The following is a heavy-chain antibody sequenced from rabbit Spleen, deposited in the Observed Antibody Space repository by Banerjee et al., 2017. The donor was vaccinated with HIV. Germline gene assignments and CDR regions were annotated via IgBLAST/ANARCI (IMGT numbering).Heavy chain of an antibody. J-gene: IGHJ6*01. CDR1: GVSFSGDSY. Sequence: QSLEESGGDLVKPGASLTLTCIASGVSFSGDSYMCWVRQGPGKGLEWIVCIDTGSSGFTYFASWAKGRFTISKPSSTTVTLQMTSLTAADTATYFCARDTGSSFSSYGMDLCGPGTLVTVS. CDR2: IDTGSSGFT. CDR3: ARDTGSSFSSYGMDL. V-gene: IGHV1S40*01. D-gene: IGHD8-1*01.